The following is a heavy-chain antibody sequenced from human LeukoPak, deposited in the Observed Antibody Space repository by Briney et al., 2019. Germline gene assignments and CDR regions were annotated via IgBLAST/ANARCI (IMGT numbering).Heavy chain of an antibody. CDR1: GGSISSGSYY. Sequence: SQTLSLTCTVSGGSISSGSYYWSWIRQPAGKGLEWIGRIYTSGSTNYNPSLKSRVTISVDTSKNQFSLKLSSVTAADTAVSYCAREQVVPAAMGYYYYMDVWGKGTTVTVSS. D-gene: IGHD2-2*01. V-gene: IGHV4-61*02. J-gene: IGHJ6*03. CDR3: AREQVVPAAMGYYYYMDV. CDR2: IYTSGST.